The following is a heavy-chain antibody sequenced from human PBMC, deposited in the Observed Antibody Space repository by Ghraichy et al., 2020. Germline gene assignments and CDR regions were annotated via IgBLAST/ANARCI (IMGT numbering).Heavy chain of an antibody. CDR1: GFTFSSYS. J-gene: IGHJ6*02. D-gene: IGHD6-19*01. CDR2: FSSSSSYI. V-gene: IGHV3-21*01. Sequence: GGSLRLSCAASGFTFSSYSMNWVRQAPGKGLEWVSSFSSSSSYIYSADSVKGRFTISRDNAKNSLYLQMNSLRAEDTAVYYCARIIAVAGIYYYYYGMDVWGQGTTVTVSS. CDR3: ARIIAVAGIYYYYYGMDV.